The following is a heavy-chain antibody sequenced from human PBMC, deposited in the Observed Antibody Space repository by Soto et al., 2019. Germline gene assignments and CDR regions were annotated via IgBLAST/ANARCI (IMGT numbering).Heavy chain of an antibody. CDR3: ARDIAWFGERGSFDY. CDR2: IYYSGST. D-gene: IGHD3-10*01. J-gene: IGHJ4*02. CDR1: GGSISSGDYY. Sequence: QVQLQETGPGLVKPSQTLSLTCTVSGGSISSGDYYWSWIRQPPGKGLEWIGYIYYSGSTYYNPSLKSRVTIXXDXSXXQFSLKLSSVTAADTAVYYCARDIAWFGERGSFDYWGQGTLVTVSS. V-gene: IGHV4-30-4*01.